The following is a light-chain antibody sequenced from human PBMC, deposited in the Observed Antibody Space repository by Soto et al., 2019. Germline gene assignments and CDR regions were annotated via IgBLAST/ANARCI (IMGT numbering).Light chain of an antibody. CDR1: QSVSSNY. Sequence: EILLTQSPGTLSLSPGERATLFCRASQSVSSNYLAWYQQKPGQAPRLLIYGASSRATGIPDRFSGSGSGTDFTLTISRLEPEDFAVYYCQRYGTSPLAFGGGTKVEIK. J-gene: IGKJ4*01. CDR2: GAS. CDR3: QRYGTSPLA. V-gene: IGKV3-20*01.